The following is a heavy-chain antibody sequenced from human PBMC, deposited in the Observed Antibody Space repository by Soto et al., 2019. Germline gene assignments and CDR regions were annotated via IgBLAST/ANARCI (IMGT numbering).Heavy chain of an antibody. D-gene: IGHD3-10*01. CDR3: ASLLFGAPNWFDP. V-gene: IGHV4-39*07. CDR2: IYYSGST. Sequence: WETLSLTCTVSGGSISISSYYWGWIRQPPGKGLEWTGSIYYSGSTYYTPSLKSRVTISVDTSKNQFSLKLSSVTAADTAVYYCASLLFGAPNWFDPWGQGTLVTVSS. CDR1: GGSISISSYY. J-gene: IGHJ5*02.